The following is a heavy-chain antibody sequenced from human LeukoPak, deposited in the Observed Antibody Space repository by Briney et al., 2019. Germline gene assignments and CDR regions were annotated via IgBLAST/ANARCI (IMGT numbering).Heavy chain of an antibody. J-gene: IGHJ6*03. CDR3: AKKVYYYYYMDV. CDR1: GFTFSSYA. Sequence: PGGSLRLSCAASGFTFSSYAMSWVRQAPGKGLEWVSAISGSGGSTYYADSVKGRFTISRDNSKNTLYLQMNSQRAEDTAVYYCAKKVYYYYYMDVWGKGTTVTVSS. CDR2: ISGSGGST. V-gene: IGHV3-23*01.